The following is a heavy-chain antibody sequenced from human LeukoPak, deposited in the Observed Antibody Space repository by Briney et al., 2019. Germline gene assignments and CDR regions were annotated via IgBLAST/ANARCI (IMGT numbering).Heavy chain of an antibody. CDR1: GFTFDDYA. Sequence: GGSLRLSCAASGFTFDDYAMHWVRQAPGEGLEWVSGISWNSGSIGYADSVKGRFTISRDNAKNSLYLQMNSLRAEDTALYYCAKDSSGGYSSSPGVFYYFDYWGQGTLVTVSS. D-gene: IGHD6-6*01. V-gene: IGHV3-9*01. J-gene: IGHJ4*02. CDR2: ISWNSGSI. CDR3: AKDSSGGYSSSPGVFYYFDY.